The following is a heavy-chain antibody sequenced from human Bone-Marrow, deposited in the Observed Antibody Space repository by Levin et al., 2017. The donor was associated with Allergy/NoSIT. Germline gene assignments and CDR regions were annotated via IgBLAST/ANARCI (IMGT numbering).Heavy chain of an antibody. D-gene: IGHD4-11*01. CDR2: IRGSDDST. CDR3: ATFDYSSYGYYFDY. V-gene: IGHV3-23*01. J-gene: IGHJ4*02. Sequence: GESLKISCAVSGFNFHAYGMTWVRQAPGKGLEWVSTIRGSDDSTYYTDSVKGRFTISRDSSEDTLYLQMSSLRADDTAVYYCATFDYSSYGYYFDYWGQGTLVTVSS. CDR1: GFNFHAYG.